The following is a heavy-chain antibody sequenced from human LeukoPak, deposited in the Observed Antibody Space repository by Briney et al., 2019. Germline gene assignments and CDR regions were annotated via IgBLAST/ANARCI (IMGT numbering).Heavy chain of an antibody. CDR1: GFTFNDYA. D-gene: IGHD4-17*01. CDR2: ISNSGGYT. V-gene: IGHV3-64D*06. J-gene: IGHJ4*02. Sequence: GSLRLSCSASGFTFNDYAMHWVRQAPGKGLENVSTISNSGGYTYYADSVKGRCTISRDNSKNTVYFEVSSLRPEDTAVYYCVKDLGYGDGLWASPFDYWGQGTLVTVPS. CDR3: VKDLGYGDGLWASPFDY.